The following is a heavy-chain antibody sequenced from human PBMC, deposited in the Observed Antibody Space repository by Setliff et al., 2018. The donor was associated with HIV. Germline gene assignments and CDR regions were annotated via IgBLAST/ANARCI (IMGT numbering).Heavy chain of an antibody. CDR3: ARGGDFSGSGSLGS. J-gene: IGHJ5*02. D-gene: IGHD3-10*01. V-gene: IGHV4-61*02. CDR2: VYVSGST. CDR1: GGSITSGTYF. Sequence: SETLSLTCTVSGGSITSGTYFWSWIRQPAGKGLEWIGRVYVSGSTNYNPSLKSRLTISLDASKNQFSLRLNSVTAADTAVYYCARGGDFSGSGSLGSWGQGTLVTVSS.